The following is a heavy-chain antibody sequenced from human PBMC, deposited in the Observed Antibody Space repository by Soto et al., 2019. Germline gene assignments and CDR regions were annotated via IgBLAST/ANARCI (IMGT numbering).Heavy chain of an antibody. CDR3: ARDNNDFWSLYPLAFDY. J-gene: IGHJ4*02. V-gene: IGHV4-4*07. Sequence: PSETLAHTCMVSGASVSNYCWSWSRQPAGKGLEWIGRISTSGHVVSKVSLRSRLTMSVDMSNNHFSLKLTSVTAADTAVYYCARDNNDFWSLYPLAFDYWGQGALVTVSS. CDR1: GASVSNYC. D-gene: IGHD3-3*01. CDR2: ISTSGHV.